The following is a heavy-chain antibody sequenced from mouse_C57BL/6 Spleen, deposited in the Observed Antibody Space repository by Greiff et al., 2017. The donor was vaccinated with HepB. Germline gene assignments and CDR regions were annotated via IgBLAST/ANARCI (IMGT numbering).Heavy chain of an antibody. D-gene: IGHD2-2*01. CDR2: IDPENGDT. J-gene: IGHJ2*01. CDR1: GFNIKDDY. CDR3: TRGIYYAYDGDY. V-gene: IGHV14-4*01. Sequence: EVQLQQSGAELVRPGASVKLSCTASGFNIKDDYMHWVKQRPEQGLEWIGWIDPENGDTEYASKFQGKATITADTSSNTAYLQLSSLTSEDTAVYYCTRGIYYAYDGDYWGQSTTLTVSS.